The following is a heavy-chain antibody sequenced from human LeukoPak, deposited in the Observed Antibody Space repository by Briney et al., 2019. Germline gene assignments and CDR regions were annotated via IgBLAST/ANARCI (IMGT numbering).Heavy chain of an antibody. CDR1: GGTFTSYA. D-gene: IGHD3-22*01. V-gene: IGHV1-69*13. Sequence: SVKVSCKASGGTFTSYAISWVRQAPGQGLEWMGGIIPIFGTANYAQKFQGRVTITADESTSPAYMELSSLRSEDTAVYYCARGPDYYDSSGYDYYYMDVWGKGTTVTVSS. J-gene: IGHJ6*03. CDR2: IIPIFGTA. CDR3: ARGPDYYDSSGYDYYYMDV.